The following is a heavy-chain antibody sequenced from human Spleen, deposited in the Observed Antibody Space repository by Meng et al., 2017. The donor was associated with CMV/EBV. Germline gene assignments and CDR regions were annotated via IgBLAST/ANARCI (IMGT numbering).Heavy chain of an antibody. J-gene: IGHJ6*02. CDR1: GYIYTGYY. CDR2: IHSKSGDT. V-gene: IGHV1-2*02. CDR3: ARVDYSYFYAMDV. Sequence: ASVKVSCKAPGYIYTGYYVHWLRQAPGQGLEWMGWIHSKSGDTDYRQKVQGRVTMTRDKATSTVYMELSRLRADDTAVYYCARVDYSYFYAMDVWGQGSTVTVSS.